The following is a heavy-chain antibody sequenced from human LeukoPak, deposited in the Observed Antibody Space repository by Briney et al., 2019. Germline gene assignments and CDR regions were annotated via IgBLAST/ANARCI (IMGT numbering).Heavy chain of an antibody. CDR1: GFNFASHW. J-gene: IGHJ4*02. D-gene: IGHD3-22*01. Sequence: PGGSLRLSCAASGFNFASHWMHWVRQTPGKGLEWVSVLYSDGSTYYADSVQGRFTISRDNSKNTLYLQMSNLRVEDTAVYYCARAAYDSNGFTANHDYWGQGTLVTVST. V-gene: IGHV3-53*01. CDR3: ARAAYDSNGFTANHDY. CDR2: LYSDGST.